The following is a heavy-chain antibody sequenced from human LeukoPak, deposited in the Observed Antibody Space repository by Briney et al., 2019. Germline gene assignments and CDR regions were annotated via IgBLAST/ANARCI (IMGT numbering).Heavy chain of an antibody. D-gene: IGHD6-13*01. CDR2: INHSGST. CDR3: ARGRGSAAAAGRGRFDP. Sequence: SETLSLTCAVYGGSFSGYYWSWIRQPPGKGLEWIGEINHSGSTNYNPSLKSRVTISVDTSKNQFSLKLSSVTAADTAVYYCARGRGSAAAAGRGRFDPWGQGTLVTVSS. V-gene: IGHV4-34*01. J-gene: IGHJ5*02. CDR1: GGSFSGYY.